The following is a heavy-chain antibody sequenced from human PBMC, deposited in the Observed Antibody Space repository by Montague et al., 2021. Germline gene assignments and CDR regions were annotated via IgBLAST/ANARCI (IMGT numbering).Heavy chain of an antibody. J-gene: IGHJ4*02. Sequence: SLRLSFPASGFWFDDYTMHWVRQVPGKGLEWVSGIGWNGNTIDYVNSVKGRFTISRDHAKNSLYLEMNSLRAEDTALYFCAKEKGIALVRGLDYWGQGTQVTVSS. CDR3: AKEKGIALVRGLDY. CDR1: GFWFDDYT. CDR2: IGWNGNTI. V-gene: IGHV3-9*01. D-gene: IGHD3-10*01.